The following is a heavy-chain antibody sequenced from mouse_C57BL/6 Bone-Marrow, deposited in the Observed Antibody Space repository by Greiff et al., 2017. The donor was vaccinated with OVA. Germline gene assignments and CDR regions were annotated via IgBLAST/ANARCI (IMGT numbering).Heavy chain of an antibody. Sequence: ESGPGLVKPSQSLSLTCSVTGYSITSGYYWNWIRQFPGNKLEWMGYISYDGSNNYNPSLKNRISITRDTSKNQFFLKLNSVTTEDTATYYCARGRITTVGVYYFDYWGQGTTLTVSS. CDR3: ARGRITTVGVYYFDY. J-gene: IGHJ2*01. D-gene: IGHD1-1*01. V-gene: IGHV3-6*01. CDR1: GYSITSGYY. CDR2: ISYDGSN.